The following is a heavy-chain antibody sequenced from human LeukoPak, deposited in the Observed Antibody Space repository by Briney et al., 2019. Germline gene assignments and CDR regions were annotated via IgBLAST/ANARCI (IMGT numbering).Heavy chain of an antibody. D-gene: IGHD2-2*01. CDR2: VSGSGGST. J-gene: IGHJ4*02. CDR1: GFTFSSYA. Sequence: GGSLRLSCAASGFTFSSYAMSWVRQAPGKGLEWVSAVSGSGGSTYYADSVKGRFTISRDNSKNTLYLQTNSLRAEDTAVYYCAKYDRIVVVPAAIDYWGQGTLVTVSS. V-gene: IGHV3-23*01. CDR3: AKYDRIVVVPAAIDY.